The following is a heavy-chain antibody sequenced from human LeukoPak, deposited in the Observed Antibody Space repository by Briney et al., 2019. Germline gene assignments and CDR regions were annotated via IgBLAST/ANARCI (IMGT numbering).Heavy chain of an antibody. J-gene: IGHJ4*02. CDR3: AKDSSHYYDSSGEDY. Sequence: GGSLRLSCAASGFTFSSYGMHWVRQAPGKGLEWVAFIRYDGSNKYYADSVKGRFTISRDNSKNTLYLQMNSLRAEDTAAYYCAKDSSHYYDSSGEDYWGQGTLVTVSS. D-gene: IGHD3-22*01. V-gene: IGHV3-30*02. CDR2: IRYDGSNK. CDR1: GFTFSSYG.